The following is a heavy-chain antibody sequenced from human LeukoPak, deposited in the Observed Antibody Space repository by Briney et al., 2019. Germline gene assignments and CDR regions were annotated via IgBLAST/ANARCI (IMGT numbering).Heavy chain of an antibody. V-gene: IGHV1-8*03. CDR3: ARELSGGGLYYGSGSYPMDV. CDR2: MNPNSGNT. CDR1: GYTFTSYD. Sequence: GASVKVSCKASGYTFTSYDINWVRQATGQGLEWMGWMNPNSGNTGYAQKFQGRVTITRDPSISTAYMELSRLRSDDTAVYYCARELSGGGLYYGSGSYPMDVWGKGTTVTVSS. D-gene: IGHD3-10*01. J-gene: IGHJ6*03.